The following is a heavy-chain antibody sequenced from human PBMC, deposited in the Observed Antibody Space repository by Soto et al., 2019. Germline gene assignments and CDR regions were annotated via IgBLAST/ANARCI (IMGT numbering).Heavy chain of an antibody. Sequence: QVQLVESGGGLVKPGGSLRLSCAASGFNFSDYYMSWIRQAPGKGLEWVSYISSSSSYTNYADSVKGRFTISRDNAKNSLYLQMNSLRAEDTAVYYCARDILWFGENYYYYGMDVWGQGTTVTVSS. CDR2: ISSSSSYT. CDR3: ARDILWFGENYYYYGMDV. J-gene: IGHJ6*02. V-gene: IGHV3-11*06. D-gene: IGHD3-10*01. CDR1: GFNFSDYY.